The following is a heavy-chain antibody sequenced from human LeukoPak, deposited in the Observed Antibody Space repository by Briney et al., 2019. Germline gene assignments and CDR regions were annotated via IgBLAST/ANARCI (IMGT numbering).Heavy chain of an antibody. J-gene: IGHJ4*02. Sequence: SETLSLTCTVSGGSISSYYWSWIRQPPGKGLEWIGYIYYSGSTNYNPSLKSRVTISVDTSKNQFSLKLSSVTAADTAVYYCARDSDYGSGSYPNWGQGTLVTVSS. CDR1: GGSISSYY. CDR3: ARDSDYGSGSYPN. V-gene: IGHV4-59*12. D-gene: IGHD3-10*01. CDR2: IYYSGST.